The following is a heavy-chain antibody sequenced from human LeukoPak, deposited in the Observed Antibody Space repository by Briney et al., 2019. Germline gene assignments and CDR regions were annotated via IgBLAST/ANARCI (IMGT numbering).Heavy chain of an antibody. CDR2: ISGSGGST. CDR3: AKTMYYYDSTGYYYFQH. D-gene: IGHD3-22*01. CDR1: GFTFDDYA. Sequence: GGSLRLSCAASGFTFDDYAMHWVRQAPRKGLEWVSLISGSGGSTYYADSVKGRFTISRDNSKNTLYLQMNSLRAEDTAVYFCAKTMYYYDSTGYYYFQHWGQGTLVTVSS. J-gene: IGHJ1*01. V-gene: IGHV3-23*01.